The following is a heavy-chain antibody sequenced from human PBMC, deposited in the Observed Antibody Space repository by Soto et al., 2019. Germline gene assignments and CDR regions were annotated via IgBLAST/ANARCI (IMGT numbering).Heavy chain of an antibody. CDR3: AKERMVRGIDDAFDI. Sequence: SVTGSCKASGGTFSRYTISWVRQAPGQGLEWMGRIIPILGIANYAQKFQGRVTITADKSTSTAYMELSSLRSEDTAVYYCAKERMVRGIDDAFDIWGQGTMVTVSS. D-gene: IGHD3-10*01. V-gene: IGHV1-69*04. J-gene: IGHJ3*02. CDR2: IIPILGIA. CDR1: GGTFSRYT.